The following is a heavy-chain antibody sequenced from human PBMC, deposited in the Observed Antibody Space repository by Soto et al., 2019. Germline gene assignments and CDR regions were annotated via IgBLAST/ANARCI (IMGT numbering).Heavy chain of an antibody. V-gene: IGHV3-11*01. CDR2: ISTSGSTI. CDR3: ADFKFRPIWSDS. Sequence: PGGSLRLSCATSGFTFTDYYMTWIRQAPGKGLEWLSYISTSGSTIFYADSVKGRFTISRDNAKNSLYLQMNSLRPEDTALYFCADFKFRPIWSDSSGPGTMVTVSS. J-gene: IGHJ4*02. CDR1: GFTFTDYY. D-gene: IGHD3-10*01.